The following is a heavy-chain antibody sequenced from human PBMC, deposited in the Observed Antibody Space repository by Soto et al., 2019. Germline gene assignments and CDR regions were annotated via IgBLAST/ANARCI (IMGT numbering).Heavy chain of an antibody. CDR1: GGSFSGYY. CDR3: ARGKAQYRSGSYLYYYGMDV. D-gene: IGHD3-10*01. V-gene: IGHV4-34*01. J-gene: IGHJ6*02. Sequence: XETLSLTCAVYGGSFSGYYWSWIRQPPGKGLEWIGEINHSGSTNYNPSLKSRVTISVDTSKNQFSLKLSSVTAADTAVYYCARGKAQYRSGSYLYYYGMDVWGQGTTVTVSS. CDR2: INHSGST.